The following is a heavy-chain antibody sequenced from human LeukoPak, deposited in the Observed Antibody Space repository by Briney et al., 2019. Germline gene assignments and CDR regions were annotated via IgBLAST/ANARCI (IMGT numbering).Heavy chain of an antibody. CDR2: INPSGST. CDR3: ARGPTVTGGYYYYYYYMDV. D-gene: IGHD4-11*01. J-gene: IGHJ6*03. CDR1: GGSFSGYY. V-gene: IGHV4-34*01. Sequence: SETLSLTCAVDGGSFSGYYWSWIRQPPGKGLERIGKINPSGSTNYNPSLKSRVTISVDTSKNQFSLKLSSVTAADTAVYYCARGPTVTGGYYYYYYYMDVWGKGTTVTVSS.